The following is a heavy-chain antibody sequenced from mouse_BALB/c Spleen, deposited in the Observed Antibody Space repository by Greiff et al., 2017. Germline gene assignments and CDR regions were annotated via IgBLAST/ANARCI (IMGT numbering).Heavy chain of an antibody. CDR3: ARAVRRGVRVGTSYFDY. J-gene: IGHJ2*01. CDR2: IYPYNGGT. D-gene: IGHD2-14*01. V-gene: IGHV1S29*02. CDR1: GYTFTDYN. Sequence: EVQLQQSGPELVKPGASVKISCKASGYTFTDYNMHWVKQSHGKSLEWIGYIYPYNGGTGYNQKFKSKATLTVDNSSSTAYMELRSLTSEDSAVYYCARAVRRGVRVGTSYFDYWGQGTTLTVSA.